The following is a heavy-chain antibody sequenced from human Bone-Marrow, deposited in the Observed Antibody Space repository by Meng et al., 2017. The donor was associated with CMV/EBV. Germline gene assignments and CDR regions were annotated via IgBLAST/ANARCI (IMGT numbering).Heavy chain of an antibody. J-gene: IGHJ6*02. Sequence: SVKVSCKASGGTFSSYAISWVRQAPGQGLEWMGGIIPIFGTANYAQKFQGRVTITTDESTSTAYMELSSLRSEDTAVYYCASSPGAAAVTYYGMDVWGQGTTVTVSS. CDR3: ASSPGAAAVTYYGMDV. CDR1: GGTFSSYA. V-gene: IGHV1-69*05. CDR2: IIPIFGTA. D-gene: IGHD6-13*01.